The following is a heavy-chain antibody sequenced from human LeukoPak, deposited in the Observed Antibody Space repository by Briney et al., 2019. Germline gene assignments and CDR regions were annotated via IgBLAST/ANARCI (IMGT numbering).Heavy chain of an antibody. CDR3: ARAHPRLYCGGDCYLPDY. Sequence: SETLSLTCAVYGGSLSGYYWSWIRPPPGKGLEWIGEINHSGSTNYNPSLKSRVTMSVDTSKNQFSLKLSSVTAADTAVYYCARAHPRLYCGGDCYLPDYWGQGTLVTVSS. CDR1: GGSLSGYY. CDR2: INHSGST. J-gene: IGHJ4*02. V-gene: IGHV4-34*01. D-gene: IGHD2-21*02.